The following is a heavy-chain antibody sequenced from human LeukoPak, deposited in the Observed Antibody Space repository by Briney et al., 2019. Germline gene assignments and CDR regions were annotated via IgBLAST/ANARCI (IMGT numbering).Heavy chain of an antibody. D-gene: IGHD3-22*01. CDR3: ARDRYYYDSSGYPRPAEYFQH. J-gene: IGHJ1*01. Sequence: ASVKVSCKASGGTFSSYAISWVRQAPGQGLEWMGGIIPIFGTANYAQKFQGRVTITADESTSTAYMELSSLRSEDTAVYYCARDRYYYDSSGYPRPAEYFQHWGQGTLVTVSS. CDR2: IIPIFGTA. V-gene: IGHV1-69*13. CDR1: GGTFSSYA.